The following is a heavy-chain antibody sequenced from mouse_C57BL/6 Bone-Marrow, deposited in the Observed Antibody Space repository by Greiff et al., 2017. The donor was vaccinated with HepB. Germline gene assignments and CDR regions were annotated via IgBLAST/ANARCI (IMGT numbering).Heavy chain of an antibody. V-gene: IGHV14-4*01. D-gene: IGHD1-1*01. CDR1: GFNIKDDY. CDR2: IDPENGDT. CDR3: TTEVTTVVADYYAMDY. Sequence: DVKLRESGAELVRPGASVKLSCTASGFNIKDDYMHWVKQRPEQGLEWIGWIDPENGDTEYASKFQGKATITADTSSNTAYLQLSSLTSEDTAVYYCTTEVTTVVADYYAMDYWGQGTSVTVSS. J-gene: IGHJ4*01.